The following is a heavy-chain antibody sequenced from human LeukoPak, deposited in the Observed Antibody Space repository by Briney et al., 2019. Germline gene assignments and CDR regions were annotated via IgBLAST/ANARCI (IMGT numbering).Heavy chain of an antibody. CDR3: ARDIAVAGTVWFDP. Sequence: ASVKVSCKASGYTFTSYYMHWVRQAPGQGLEWMGWINPNSGGTNYAQKFQGRVTMTRDTSISTAYMELGRLRSDDTAVYYCARDIAVAGTVWFDPWGQGTLVTVSS. D-gene: IGHD6-19*01. CDR2: INPNSGGT. J-gene: IGHJ5*02. V-gene: IGHV1-2*02. CDR1: GYTFTSYY.